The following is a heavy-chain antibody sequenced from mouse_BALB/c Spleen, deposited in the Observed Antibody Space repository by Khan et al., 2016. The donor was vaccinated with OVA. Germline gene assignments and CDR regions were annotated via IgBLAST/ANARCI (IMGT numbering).Heavy chain of an antibody. V-gene: IGHV1S41*01. CDR1: GYTFTSYW. CDR2: IAPGSGST. D-gene: IGHD1-1*01. CDR3: ASANYYGRSSYAMDY. J-gene: IGHJ4*01. Sequence: DLVKPGASVKLSCKASGYTFTSYWINWIKQRPGQGLEWIGRIAPGSGSTSYNELFKGKAPLTIDTSSTTAYIQLSSLSSEDSAVYLCASANYYGRSSYAMDYWGQGTSVTVSS.